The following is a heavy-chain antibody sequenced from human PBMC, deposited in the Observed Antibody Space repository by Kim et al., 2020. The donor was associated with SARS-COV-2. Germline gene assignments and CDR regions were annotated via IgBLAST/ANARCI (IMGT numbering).Heavy chain of an antibody. J-gene: IGHJ6*02. V-gene: IGHV3-48*02. Sequence: GGSLRLSCAASGFTFSSYSMNWVRQAPGKGLEWVSYISSSSSTIYYADSVKGRFTISRDNAKNSLYLQMNSLRDEDTAVYYCARDVAGVDYYYGMDVWGQGPTVTVSS. CDR2: ISSSSSTI. D-gene: IGHD6-13*01. CDR3: ARDVAGVDYYYGMDV. CDR1: GFTFSSYS.